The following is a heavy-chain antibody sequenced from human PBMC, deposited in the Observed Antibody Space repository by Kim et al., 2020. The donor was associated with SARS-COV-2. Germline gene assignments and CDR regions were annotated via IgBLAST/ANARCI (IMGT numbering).Heavy chain of an antibody. Sequence: SVKVSCKASGGTFSSYAISWVRQAPGQGLEWMGGIIPIFGTANYAQKFQGRVTITADESTSTAYMELSSLRSEDTAVYYCARVSGVVVPAAMPGASYNRYFDYWGQGTLVTVSS. V-gene: IGHV1-69*13. D-gene: IGHD2-2*01. CDR3: ARVSGVVVPAAMPGASYNRYFDY. J-gene: IGHJ4*02. CDR1: GGTFSSYA. CDR2: IIPIFGTA.